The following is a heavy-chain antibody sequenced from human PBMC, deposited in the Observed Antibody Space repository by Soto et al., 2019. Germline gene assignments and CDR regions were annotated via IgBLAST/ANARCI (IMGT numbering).Heavy chain of an antibody. D-gene: IGHD3-10*01. Sequence: PGGSLRLSCAASGFTFSSYSMNWVRQAPGKGLEWVSSISSSSSYIYYADSVKGRFTISRDNAKNSLYLQMNSLRAEDTAVYYCARDYSYYGSGSYWPQPSDPWGQGTLVTV. CDR1: GFTFSSYS. CDR3: ARDYSYYGSGSYWPQPSDP. V-gene: IGHV3-21*01. J-gene: IGHJ5*02. CDR2: ISSSSSYI.